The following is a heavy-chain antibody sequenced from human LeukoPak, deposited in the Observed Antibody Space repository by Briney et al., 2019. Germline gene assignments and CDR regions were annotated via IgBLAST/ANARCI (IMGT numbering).Heavy chain of an antibody. CDR1: GYSISSGYY. D-gene: IGHD3-10*01. Sequence: PSETPSLTCAVSGYSISSGYYWGWIRQPPGKGLEWIGSIYHSGSTYSNPSLKSRVTISVDTSKNQFSLKLSSVTAADTAVYYCARNPSPHYGSYFDYWGQGTLVTVSS. J-gene: IGHJ4*02. V-gene: IGHV4-38-2*01. CDR2: IYHSGST. CDR3: ARNPSPHYGSYFDY.